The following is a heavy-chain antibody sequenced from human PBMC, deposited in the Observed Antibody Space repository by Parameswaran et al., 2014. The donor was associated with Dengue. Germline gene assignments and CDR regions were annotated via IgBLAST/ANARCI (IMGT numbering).Heavy chain of an antibody. D-gene: IGHD1-7*01. CDR3: ARDLEPYNWNYGWTFDY. Sequence: VRQAPGKGLVWVSRINSDGSSTSYADSVKGRFTISRDNAKNTLYLQMNSLRAEDTAVYYCARDLEPYNWNYGWTFDYWGQGTLVTVSS. V-gene: IGHV3-74*01. J-gene: IGHJ4*02. CDR2: INSDGSST.